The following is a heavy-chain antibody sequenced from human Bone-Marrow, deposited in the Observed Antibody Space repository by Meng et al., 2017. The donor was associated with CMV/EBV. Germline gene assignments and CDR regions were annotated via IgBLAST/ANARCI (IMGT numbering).Heavy chain of an antibody. J-gene: IGHJ6*02. Sequence: GESMKISCAASGFTFSSYGMHWVRQAPGKGLEWVEFIRYDGSNKYYADSVKGRFTISRDNSKNTLYLQMNSLRAEDTAVYYCANRGDGYCSSTSCYRYYYYGMEVWGQGSTVNVAS. CDR1: GFTFSSYG. CDR2: IRYDGSNK. CDR3: ANRGDGYCSSTSCYRYYYYGMEV. D-gene: IGHD2-2*01. V-gene: IGHV3-30*02.